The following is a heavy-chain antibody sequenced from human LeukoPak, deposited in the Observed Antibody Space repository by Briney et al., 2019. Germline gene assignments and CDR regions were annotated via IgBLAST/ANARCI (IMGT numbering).Heavy chain of an antibody. CDR1: GFTFSNYW. Sequence: PGGSLRLSCTASGFTFSNYWMSWVRQAPGKGPEWVANIKQDGSEKYSLDSLKGRFTISRDNAEDSLYLQLDDLRAEDTAVFYCARHLLRGQNFDYWGQGTLVTVSS. CDR3: ARHLLRGQNFDY. CDR2: IKQDGSEK. J-gene: IGHJ4*02. V-gene: IGHV3-7*01.